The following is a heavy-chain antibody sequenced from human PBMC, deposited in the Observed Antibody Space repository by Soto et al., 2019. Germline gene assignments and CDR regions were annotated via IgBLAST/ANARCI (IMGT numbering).Heavy chain of an antibody. CDR1: GFIFSGSA. CDR2: IRSKANSYAT. J-gene: IGHJ6*02. CDR3: TRRDGTARDYGMDV. Sequence: EVQLVESGGGLVQPGGSLKLSCAASGFIFSGSAMHWVRQASGKGLEWVGRIRSKANSYATAYAASVKGRFTISRDDSKKTPYLQMNSLKTEDTAVYYCTRRDGTARDYGMDVWGQGTTVTVSS. V-gene: IGHV3-73*02. D-gene: IGHD5-18*01.